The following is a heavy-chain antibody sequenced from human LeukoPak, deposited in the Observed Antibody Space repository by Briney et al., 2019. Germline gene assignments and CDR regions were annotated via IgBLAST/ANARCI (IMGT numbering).Heavy chain of an antibody. Sequence: GESLKISCNGSGYSFTSYWIIWVRQMPGKGLEWMGRIDPSDSYTNYSPSFQGHVTISADKSISTAYLQWGSLKASDTAMYYCARHTIAVAAHDYWGQGTLVTVSS. CDR2: IDPSDSYT. J-gene: IGHJ4*02. CDR1: GYSFTSYW. V-gene: IGHV5-10-1*01. D-gene: IGHD6-19*01. CDR3: ARHTIAVAAHDY.